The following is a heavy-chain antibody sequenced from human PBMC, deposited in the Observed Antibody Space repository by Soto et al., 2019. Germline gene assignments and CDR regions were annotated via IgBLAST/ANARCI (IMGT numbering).Heavy chain of an antibody. J-gene: IGHJ2*01. CDR2: ISFSDGGT. V-gene: IGHV3-23*01. D-gene: IGHD2-15*01. CDR1: GFTFSSYA. CDR3: VKDDRILGRRYFDL. Sequence: GGSLRLPCAASGFTFSSYAMTWVRQAPGKGLEWVSSISFSDGGTYYADSVKGRLTISRDNSKNTLFLQMNSLRVEDTAVYYCVKDDRILGRRYFDLWGRGTLVTVSS.